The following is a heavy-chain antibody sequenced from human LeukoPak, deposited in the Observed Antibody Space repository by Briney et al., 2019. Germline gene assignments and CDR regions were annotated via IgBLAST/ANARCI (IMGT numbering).Heavy chain of an antibody. CDR3: ARRYYDSSGYGFDY. CDR1: GFTFSTYG. V-gene: IGHV3-23*01. J-gene: IGHJ4*02. D-gene: IGHD3-22*01. Sequence: PGGSLRLSCVASGFTFSTYGMHWVRQAPGKGLEWVSAITGSGGTTYYSDSVKGRFTISRDNSKNTLYLQMNSLRAEDTAVYYCARRYYDSSGYGFDYWGQGTLVTVSS. CDR2: ITGSGGTT.